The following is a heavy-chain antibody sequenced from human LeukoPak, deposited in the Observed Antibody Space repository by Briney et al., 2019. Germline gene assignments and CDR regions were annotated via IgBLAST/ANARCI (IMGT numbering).Heavy chain of an antibody. V-gene: IGHV3-7*01. D-gene: IGHD3/OR15-3a*01. J-gene: IGHJ6*03. Sequence: QPGGSLRLSCAASGFTFSSYWMSWVRQAPGKGLEWVANIKQDGSEKYYVDSVKGRFTISRDNAKNSLYLQMNSLRAEDTAVYYCARATVGTGSHYYMDVWGKGTTVTVSS. CDR2: IKQDGSEK. CDR3: ARATVGTGSHYYMDV. CDR1: GFTFSSYW.